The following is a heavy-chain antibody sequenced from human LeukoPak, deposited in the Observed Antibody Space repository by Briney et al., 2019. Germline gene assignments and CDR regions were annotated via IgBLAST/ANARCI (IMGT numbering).Heavy chain of an antibody. CDR3: ARLSTTVAGDDY. J-gene: IGHJ4*02. V-gene: IGHV3-7*01. Sequence: PGGSLRLSCAATGFTFSNYWMTWVRQAPGKGLEWVASIKQDGSEKFYVDSVKGRFTIPRDNARNSLYLQMNSLRAEDTATYHCARLSTTVAGDDYWGQGTLVTVSS. CDR2: IKQDGSEK. CDR1: GFTFSNYW. D-gene: IGHD1-1*01.